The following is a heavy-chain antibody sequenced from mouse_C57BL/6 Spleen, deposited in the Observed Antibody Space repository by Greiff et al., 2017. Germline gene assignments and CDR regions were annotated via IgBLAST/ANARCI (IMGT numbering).Heavy chain of an antibody. CDR2: ISDGGSYT. J-gene: IGHJ1*03. V-gene: IGHV5-4*01. CDR1: GFTFSSYA. Sequence: EVQLVESGGGLVKPGGSLKLSCAASGFTFSSYAMSWVRQTPEKRLEWVATISDGGSYTYYPDNVKGRFTISRDNAKNNLYLQMSHLKSEDTAMYSCARKDYGSSPWYFDVWGTGTTVTVSS. D-gene: IGHD1-1*01. CDR3: ARKDYGSSPWYFDV.